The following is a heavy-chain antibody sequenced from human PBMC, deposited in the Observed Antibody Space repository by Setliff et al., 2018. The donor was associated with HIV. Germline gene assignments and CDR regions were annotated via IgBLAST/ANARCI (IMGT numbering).Heavy chain of an antibody. CDR1: GFTFSSYA. J-gene: IGHJ3*02. CDR2: ISGSGSST. CDR3: AKDQNIVVVTAIFHAFDI. V-gene: IGHV3-23*01. Sequence: GGSLRLSCAASGFTFSSYAMNWVRQAPGKGLEWVSTISGSGSSTYYADSVKGRFTISRDSSKNTLYLQMNSLRAEDTAVYYCAKDQNIVVVTAIFHAFDIWGRGTMVTVSS. D-gene: IGHD2-21*02.